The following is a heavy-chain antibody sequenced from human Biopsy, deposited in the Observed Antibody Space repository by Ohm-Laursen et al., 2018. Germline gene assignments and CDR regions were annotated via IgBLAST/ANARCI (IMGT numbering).Heavy chain of an antibody. J-gene: IGHJ4*02. V-gene: IGHV4-38-2*02. CDR1: GYSISSGYY. CDR2: IYHSGST. CDR3: ARGQALKSFDY. Sequence: GTLSFTCSVSGYSISSGYYWGWIRQPPGKGLEWIGSIYHSGSTYYNPSLKSRVTISVDTSKNQLSLKLSTETAADTAGYYCARGQALKSFDYWGQGTLVTVSS.